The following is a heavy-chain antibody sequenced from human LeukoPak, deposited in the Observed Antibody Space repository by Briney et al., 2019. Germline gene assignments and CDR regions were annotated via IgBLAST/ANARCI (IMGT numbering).Heavy chain of an antibody. CDR3: ARALVIATTYNYIDP. CDR2: ISGGGGTT. V-gene: IGHV3-23*01. J-gene: IGHJ5*02. D-gene: IGHD2-15*01. CDR1: GFTFSRYA. Sequence: GGSLRLSCAASGFTFSRYAMSWGRHAPGKGLESVSVISGGGGTTYYAESVKGRFTISRDNSKNTLYVQMNSLRAEDTAVYYCARALVIATTYNYIDPWGQGTLVTVSS.